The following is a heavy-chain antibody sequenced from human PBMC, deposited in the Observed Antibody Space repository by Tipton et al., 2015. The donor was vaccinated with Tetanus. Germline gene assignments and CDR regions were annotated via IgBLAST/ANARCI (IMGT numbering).Heavy chain of an antibody. CDR3: ARSGYYYGLDV. D-gene: IGHD1-26*01. V-gene: IGHV3-11*01. CDR2: ISDTASTI. CDR1: GLSFSDYF. Sequence: SLRLSCAASGLSFSDYFMGWVRQAPGEGLEWISYISDTASTIHYADSVRGRFTISRDNAKNSLYLQMSSPRAEDTAVFYCARSGYYYGLDVWGQGTTVTVSS. J-gene: IGHJ6*02.